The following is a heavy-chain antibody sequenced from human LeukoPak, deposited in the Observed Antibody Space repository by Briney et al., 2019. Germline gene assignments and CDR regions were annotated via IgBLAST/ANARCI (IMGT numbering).Heavy chain of an antibody. CDR2: ISSNGGST. CDR3: ARTLVPAAIFDAFDI. CDR1: GFNFSSYA. D-gene: IGHD2-2*01. V-gene: IGHV3-64*01. J-gene: IGHJ3*02. Sequence: GGSLRLSCAASGFNFSSYAMHWVRQAPGKGLEYVSAISSNGGSTYYANSVKGRFTVSRDSSKNTLYLQMGSLRAEDMAVYYCARTLVPAAIFDAFDIWGQGTMVTVSS.